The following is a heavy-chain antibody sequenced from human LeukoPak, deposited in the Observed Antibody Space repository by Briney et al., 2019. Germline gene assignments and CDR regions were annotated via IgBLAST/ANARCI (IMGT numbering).Heavy chain of an antibody. CDR3: ARDRDGIAGVGD. J-gene: IGHJ4*02. CDR2: IYYSGST. CDR1: GGSISSGGYY. D-gene: IGHD6-13*01. Sequence: SETLSLTCTVSGGSISSGGYYWSWIRQHPGKGLEWIGYIYYSGSTYYNPSLKSRVTISVDTSKNQFSLRLSSVTAADTAVYYCARDRDGIAGVGDWGQGTLVTVSS. V-gene: IGHV4-31*03.